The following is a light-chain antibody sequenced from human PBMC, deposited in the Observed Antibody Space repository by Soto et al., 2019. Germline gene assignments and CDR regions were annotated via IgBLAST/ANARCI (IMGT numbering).Light chain of an antibody. CDR3: QQQNSYPQT. V-gene: IGKV1-17*01. Sequence: DIQMTQSPSSLSASVGDRVTITCRASQGIRDALGWYQQKPGKAPKRLIYAASSLQSGVPSRFSGSGSGTEFTLTIRSLQLEDFATYFCQQQNSYPQTFGQGTKGEIK. CDR2: AAS. CDR1: QGIRDA. J-gene: IGKJ1*01.